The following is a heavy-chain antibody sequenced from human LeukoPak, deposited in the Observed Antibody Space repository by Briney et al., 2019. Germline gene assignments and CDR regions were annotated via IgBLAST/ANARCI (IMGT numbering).Heavy chain of an antibody. Sequence: GGSLRLSCAASRFTVSSNYMSWVRQAPGKGLEWVSYIVGSSSNIYYADSVKGRFTISRDNAKNSLYLQMDSLRAEDTAVYYCATDSPETAAFDYWGQGTLVTVSS. CDR3: ATDSPETAAFDY. D-gene: IGHD1-1*01. V-gene: IGHV3-48*04. CDR2: IVGSSSNI. J-gene: IGHJ4*02. CDR1: RFTVSSNY.